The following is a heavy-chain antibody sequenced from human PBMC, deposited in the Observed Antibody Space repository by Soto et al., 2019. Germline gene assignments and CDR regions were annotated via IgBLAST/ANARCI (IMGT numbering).Heavy chain of an antibody. J-gene: IGHJ6*02. CDR3: AKVISGGWDYGMDV. CDR1: GFTFSSYA. D-gene: IGHD2-15*01. V-gene: IGHV3-23*01. CDR2: ISGSGGST. Sequence: EVQLLESGGGLVQPGGSLRLSCAASGFTFSSYAMSWVRQAPGTGLEWVSAISGSGGSTYYADSVKGRFTISRDNSKNTLYRQMNSLRAEDTAVYYCAKVISGGWDYGMDVWGQGTTVTVSS.